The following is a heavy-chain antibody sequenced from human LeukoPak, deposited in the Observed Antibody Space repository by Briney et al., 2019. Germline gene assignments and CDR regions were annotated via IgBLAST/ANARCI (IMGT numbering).Heavy chain of an antibody. D-gene: IGHD6-13*01. CDR1: GGSFSGYY. CDR3: ASQIAAAGTIESFFLARLEYFQH. V-gene: IGHV4-39*01. CDR2: IYYSGST. J-gene: IGHJ1*01. Sequence: SETLSLTCAVYGGSFSGYYWGWIRQPPGKGLEWIGSIYYSGSTYYNPSLKSRVTISVDTSKNQFSLKLSSVTAADTAVYYCASQIAAAGTIESFFLARLEYFQHWGQGTLVTVSS.